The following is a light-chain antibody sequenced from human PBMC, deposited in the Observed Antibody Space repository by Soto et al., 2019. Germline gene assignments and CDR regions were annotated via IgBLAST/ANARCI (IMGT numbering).Light chain of an antibody. CDR1: QDISNY. CDR2: DAS. CDR3: QQYDNLSYT. V-gene: IGKV1-33*01. Sequence: DIQMTQSPSSLSASVGDRVTITCQASQDISNYLNWYQQKPGKAPKLLIYDASNLETGVPSRFSGSGSGTDFIFTISSLKPEVIATYYCQQYDNLSYTFGQGTKLEIK. J-gene: IGKJ2*01.